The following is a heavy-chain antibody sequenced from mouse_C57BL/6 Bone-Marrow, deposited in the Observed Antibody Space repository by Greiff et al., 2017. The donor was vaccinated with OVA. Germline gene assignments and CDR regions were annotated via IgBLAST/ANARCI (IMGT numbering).Heavy chain of an antibody. CDR1: GYTFTSYW. J-gene: IGHJ3*01. CDR2: INPSSGYT. D-gene: IGHD2-10*02. CDR3: APSNPWFAY. V-gene: IGHV1-7*01. Sequence: QVQLQQSGAELAKPGASVTLSCKASGYTFTSYWMHWVKQRPGQGLEWIGYINPSSGYTKYNPKFKDKATLTADKSSSTAYMQLRSLTYDDSAVYYCAPSNPWFAYWGQGTLVTVSA.